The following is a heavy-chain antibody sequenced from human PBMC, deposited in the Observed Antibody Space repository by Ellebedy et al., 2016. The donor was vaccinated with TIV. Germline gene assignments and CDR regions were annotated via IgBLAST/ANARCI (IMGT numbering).Heavy chain of an antibody. D-gene: IGHD6-19*01. V-gene: IGHV4-34*01. CDR3: AALAVAGNPVDY. CDR1: GGSFSGYY. CDR2: INHSGST. Sequence: SETLSLXCAVYGGSFSGYYWSWIRQPPGKGLEWIGEINHSGSTNYNPSLKSRVTISVDTSKNQFSLKLSSVTAADTAVYYCAALAVAGNPVDYWGQGTLVTVSS. J-gene: IGHJ4*02.